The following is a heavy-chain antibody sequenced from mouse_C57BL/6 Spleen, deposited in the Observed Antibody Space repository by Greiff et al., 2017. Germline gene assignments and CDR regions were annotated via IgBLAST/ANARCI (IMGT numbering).Heavy chain of an antibody. CDR3: TRDYDGSSFFAY. J-gene: IGHJ3*01. Sequence: EVKLVESGEGLVKPGGSLKLSCAASGFTFSSYAMSWVRQTPEKRLEWVAYISSGGDYSYYADTVKGRFTISRDNARNTLYLQMSSLKSEDTAMYYWTRDYDGSSFFAYWGQGTLVTVSA. D-gene: IGHD1-1*01. V-gene: IGHV5-9-1*02. CDR1: GFTFSSYA. CDR2: ISSGGDYS.